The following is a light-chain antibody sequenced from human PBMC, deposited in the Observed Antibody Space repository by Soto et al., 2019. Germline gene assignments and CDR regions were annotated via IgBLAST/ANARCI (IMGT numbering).Light chain of an antibody. Sequence: EIVMTQSPATLSVSPGERATLSCRASQSVSSNLAWYQQKPGQAPRLLIYGASTRATGIPARFSGSGSGTKFPLTISSLQSEDFAVYYCHQYNNWPPWTFGQGTKVEIK. CDR1: QSVSSN. CDR2: GAS. V-gene: IGKV3-15*01. J-gene: IGKJ1*01. CDR3: HQYNNWPPWT.